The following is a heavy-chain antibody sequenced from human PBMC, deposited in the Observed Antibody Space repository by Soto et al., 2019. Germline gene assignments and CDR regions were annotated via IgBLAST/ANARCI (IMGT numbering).Heavy chain of an antibody. J-gene: IGHJ6*03. CDR3: ARARRGVPAASYYYYYMDA. Sequence: QVQLVQSGAEVKKPGASVKVSCKASGYTFTSYDINWVRQATGQGLEWMGWMNPNSGNTGYAQKFQGRVTMTRNTSISTSYIERSSLKSEDTAVYYCARARRGVPAASYYYYYMDAWGKGTTVTVSS. D-gene: IGHD2-2*01. CDR1: GYTFTSYD. CDR2: MNPNSGNT. V-gene: IGHV1-8*01.